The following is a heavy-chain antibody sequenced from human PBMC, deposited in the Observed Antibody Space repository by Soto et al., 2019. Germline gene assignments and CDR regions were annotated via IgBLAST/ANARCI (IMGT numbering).Heavy chain of an antibody. CDR1: GYTFTAYY. CDR3: ARAVHTMIQGVRFRVDQ. D-gene: IGHD3-10*01. V-gene: IGHV1-2*02. J-gene: IGHJ4*02. Sequence: GASVKVSCKASGYTFTAYYIHWVRQAPGQGLEWMGWINPNGGDTKYAQKFQGRVTMTRDTSINTAYMELTRLTSDDTAVYYCARAVHTMIQGVRFRVDQWGQGTLVTVSS. CDR2: INPNGGDT.